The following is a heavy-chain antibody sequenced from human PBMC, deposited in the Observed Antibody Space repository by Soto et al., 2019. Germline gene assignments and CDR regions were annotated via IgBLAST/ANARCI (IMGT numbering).Heavy chain of an antibody. Sequence: ASVKVSCKVSGYTLTELSMHWVRQAPGKGLEWMGGFDPEDGETIYAQKFQGRVTMTRDTSTSTAYMELSSLRSEDTAVYYCARLLVRGVIISGFDYWGQGTLVTVSS. D-gene: IGHD3-10*01. J-gene: IGHJ4*02. CDR2: FDPEDGET. V-gene: IGHV1-24*01. CDR3: ARLLVRGVIISGFDY. CDR1: GYTLTELS.